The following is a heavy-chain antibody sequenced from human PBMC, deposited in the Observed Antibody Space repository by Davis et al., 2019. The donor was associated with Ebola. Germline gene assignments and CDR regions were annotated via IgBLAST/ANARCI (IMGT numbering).Heavy chain of an antibody. V-gene: IGHV1-46*03. CDR2: INPNDGRT. Sequence: AASVKVSCKASGGTFTSSAISWVRQAPGQGLEWMGMINPNDGRTIYAQKFQGRVTVTRDTSTTTVYMDLSSLRSEDTALYYCTTPGGQDSGYDVFDIWGQGTMVTVSS. J-gene: IGHJ3*02. CDR3: TTPGGQDSGYDVFDI. D-gene: IGHD5-12*01. CDR1: GGTFTSSA.